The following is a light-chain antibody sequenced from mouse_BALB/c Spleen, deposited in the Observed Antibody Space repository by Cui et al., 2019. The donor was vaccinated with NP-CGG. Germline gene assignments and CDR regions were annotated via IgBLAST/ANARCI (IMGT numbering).Light chain of an antibody. CDR1: TGAVTTSNY. J-gene: IGLJ1*01. CDR3: ALWYSNHWV. Sequence: QADVTQESALTTSPGETVTLTCRSSTGAVTTSNYANWVQEKPDHLFTGLIGGTNNLAPGVPARCSGSLIGDKAALTITGAQTEDEAIYFCALWYSNHWVFGGGTKLTVL. V-gene: IGLV1*01. CDR2: GTN.